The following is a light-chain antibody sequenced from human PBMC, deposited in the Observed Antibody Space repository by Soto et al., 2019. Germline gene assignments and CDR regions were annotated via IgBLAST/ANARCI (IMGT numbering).Light chain of an antibody. CDR1: QSINIW. V-gene: IGKV1-5*03. CDR3: QQYNDYSLWT. CDR2: KAS. Sequence: IQMTQSPSTLSASVGDRVTITCRASQSINIWLAWYQQKPWKAPNLLIYKASTLESGVTSRFSGSGSGTEFTLTISSLQPDEFAAYYCQQYNDYSLWTFGQGTKVELK. J-gene: IGKJ1*01.